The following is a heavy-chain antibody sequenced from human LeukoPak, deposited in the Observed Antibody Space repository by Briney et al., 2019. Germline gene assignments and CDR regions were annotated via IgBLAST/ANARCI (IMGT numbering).Heavy chain of an antibody. J-gene: IGHJ4*02. V-gene: IGHV3-48*02. D-gene: IGHD6-19*01. Sequence: GGSLRLSCAASGFTFSTFSMNWVRQAPGKGLEWVSYISPSSGNIHYADSVRGRFTISRDNAKNSLYLQVNSLRDEDTAMYFYARAAYSSGPDYWGQGTLVTVSS. CDR1: GFTFSTFS. CDR3: ARAAYSSGPDY. CDR2: ISPSSGNI.